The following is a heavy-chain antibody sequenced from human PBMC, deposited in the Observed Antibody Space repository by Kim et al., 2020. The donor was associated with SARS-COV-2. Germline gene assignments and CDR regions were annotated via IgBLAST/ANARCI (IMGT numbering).Heavy chain of an antibody. V-gene: IGHV1-69*01. CDR3: ARTSYYYDSEGGWFDP. J-gene: IGHJ5*02. D-gene: IGHD3-22*01. Sequence: TFQGRVTITADESTSNAYMGLSSLRSEDTAVYYCARTSYYYDSEGGWFDPWGQGTLVTVSS.